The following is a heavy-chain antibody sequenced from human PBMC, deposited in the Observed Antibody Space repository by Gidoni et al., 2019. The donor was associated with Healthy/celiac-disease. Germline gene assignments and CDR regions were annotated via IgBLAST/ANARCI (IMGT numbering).Heavy chain of an antibody. V-gene: IGHV3-23*01. CDR1: GFTFSRYA. Sequence: EVQLLESGGGLVQPGGSLRLSCAASGFTFSRYAMSWVRQAPGKGLEWVSAISGSGGSTYYADSVKGRFTISRDNSKNTLYLQMNSLRAEDTAVYYCASITIFGVVRGFYWGQGTLVTVSS. CDR3: ASITIFGVVRGFY. J-gene: IGHJ4*02. D-gene: IGHD3-3*01. CDR2: ISGSGGST.